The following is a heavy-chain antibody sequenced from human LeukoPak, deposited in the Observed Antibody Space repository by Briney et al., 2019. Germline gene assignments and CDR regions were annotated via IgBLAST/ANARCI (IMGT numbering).Heavy chain of an antibody. J-gene: IGHJ4*02. V-gene: IGHV3-48*01. D-gene: IGHD6-13*01. CDR1: GFTLGIYW. Sequence: GGSLRLSCAAAGFTLGIYWMSSVRQAPGKGLGWVSYISISSSTIYYTPSVKGRFTISRAPANNSLYLQINSLRAADRAVYYWARDQYIAAAGSGYFDYWGQGTLVTVSS. CDR2: ISISSSTI. CDR3: ARDQYIAAAGSGYFDY.